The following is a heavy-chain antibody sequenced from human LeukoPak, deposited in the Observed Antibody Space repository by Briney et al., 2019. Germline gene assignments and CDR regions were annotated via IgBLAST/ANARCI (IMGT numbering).Heavy chain of an antibody. CDR2: IYTSGST. Sequence: SETLSLTCAVYGGSFSGYYWSWIRQPAGKGLEWIGRIYTSGSTNYNPSLKSRATISVDTSKNQFSLKLSSVTAADTAVYYCARVTTDYYDSSGYSDYFDYWGQGTLVTVSS. CDR3: ARVTTDYYDSSGYSDYFDY. V-gene: IGHV4-59*10. J-gene: IGHJ4*02. D-gene: IGHD3-22*01. CDR1: GGSFSGYY.